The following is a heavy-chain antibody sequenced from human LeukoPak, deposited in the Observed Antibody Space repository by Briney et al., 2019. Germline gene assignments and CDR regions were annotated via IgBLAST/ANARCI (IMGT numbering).Heavy chain of an antibody. V-gene: IGHV4-39*07. CDR3: ARESGYGIVLSYFDY. Sequence: SETLSLTCTASGGSISSSSYYWGWIRQPPGKGLEWIGSIYYSGSTYYNPSLKSRVTISVDTSKNQFSLKLSSVTAADTAVYYCARESGYGIVLSYFDYWGQGTLVTVSS. D-gene: IGHD5-12*01. J-gene: IGHJ4*02. CDR2: IYYSGST. CDR1: GGSISSSSYY.